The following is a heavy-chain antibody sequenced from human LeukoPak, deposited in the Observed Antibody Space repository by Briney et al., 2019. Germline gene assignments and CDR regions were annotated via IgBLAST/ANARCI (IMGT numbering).Heavy chain of an antibody. CDR2: MNPIFGNT. D-gene: IGHD3-3*01. Sequence: ASVKASCKASGCTFSSYAINWVRQATGQGLEWMGWMNPIFGNTGYAQKFQGRVTMTRNTSISTAYMELSSLRPEDRAVYYCARLHYDVWSGYYFDYWGQGTLVTVSS. V-gene: IGHV1-8*01. CDR3: ARLHYDVWSGYYFDY. J-gene: IGHJ4*02. CDR1: GCTFSSYA.